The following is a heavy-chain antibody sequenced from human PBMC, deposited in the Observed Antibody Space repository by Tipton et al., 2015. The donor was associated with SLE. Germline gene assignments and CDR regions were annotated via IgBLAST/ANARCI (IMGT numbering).Heavy chain of an antibody. Sequence: QLVQSGAEVKKPGTSVKVSCKASGYTFTSYGISWVRQAPGQGLEWMGWISAYNGNTNYAQKLQGRVTMTTDTSTSTAYMELRSLRSDDTAVYYCARASLGGSLSLPDYMDVWGKGTTVTVSS. V-gene: IGHV1-18*01. CDR1: GYTFTSYG. CDR2: ISAYNGNT. CDR3: ARASLGGSLSLPDYMDV. D-gene: IGHD3-16*01. J-gene: IGHJ6*03.